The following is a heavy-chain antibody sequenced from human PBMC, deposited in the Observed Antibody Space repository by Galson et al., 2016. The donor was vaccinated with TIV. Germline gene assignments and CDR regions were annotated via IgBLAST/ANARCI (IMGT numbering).Heavy chain of an antibody. CDR2: ISSSGSTK. Sequence: SLRLSCAASGFTFRDYYMSWIRQAPGKGLEWVSDISSSGSTKYYADSVKGRFTVSRDNAKNSLYLQMNSLRAEDTAVYYCARVPAKLDAQTNCGMDVWGPGATVTVSS. V-gene: IGHV3-11*01. CDR1: GFTFRDYY. CDR3: ARVPAKLDAQTNCGMDV. J-gene: IGHJ6*02. D-gene: IGHD1-1*01.